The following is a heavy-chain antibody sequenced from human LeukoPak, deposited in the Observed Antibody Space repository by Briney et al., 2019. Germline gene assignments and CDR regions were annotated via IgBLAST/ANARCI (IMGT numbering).Heavy chain of an antibody. V-gene: IGHV3-23*01. J-gene: IGHJ4*02. Sequence: GGSLRLSCAASGFTFSSYAMSWVRQAPGKGLEWVSAISGSGDHTFYADSVKGRFTTSRDNSKNTLYLQMNSLRVEDTAVYYCVRGAQFYGSGSYDYWGQGTLVAVSS. D-gene: IGHD3-10*01. CDR2: ISGSGDHT. CDR3: VRGAQFYGSGSYDY. CDR1: GFTFSSYA.